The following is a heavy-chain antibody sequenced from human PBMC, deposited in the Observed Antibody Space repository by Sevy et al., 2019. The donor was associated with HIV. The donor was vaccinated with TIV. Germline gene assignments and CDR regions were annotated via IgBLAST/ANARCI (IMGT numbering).Heavy chain of an antibody. J-gene: IGHJ4*02. CDR1: GFTFSSYW. V-gene: IGHV3-7*01. CDR2: IKKDGSVK. D-gene: IGHD2-8*01. Sequence: GGSLRLSCAASGFTFSSYWMSWVRQAPGKGLEWVDEIKKDGSVKLYADAVKGRFTISRDNAEKAVDRQMKSLGAENTAVYFGAKWRGAQSEFDYWGQGTRVTVSS. CDR3: AKWRGAQSEFDY.